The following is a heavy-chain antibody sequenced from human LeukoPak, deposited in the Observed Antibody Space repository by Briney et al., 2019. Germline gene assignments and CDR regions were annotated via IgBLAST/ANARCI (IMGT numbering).Heavy chain of an antibody. J-gene: IGHJ4*02. D-gene: IGHD3-3*01. CDR3: ARVGYDFWSGYLHYFDY. CDR1: GYTFTSYD. V-gene: IGHV1-8*01. Sequence: ASVKVSCKASGYTFTSYDINWVRQATGQGLEWMGWMNPNSGNTGYAQKFQGRVTMTRNTSISTAYMELSSLRAEDTAVYYCARVGYDFWSGYLHYFDYWGQGTLVTVSS. CDR2: MNPNSGNT.